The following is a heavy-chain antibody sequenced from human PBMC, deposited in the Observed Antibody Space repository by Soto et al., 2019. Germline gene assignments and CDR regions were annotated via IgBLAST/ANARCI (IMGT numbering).Heavy chain of an antibody. CDR2: TYYRSKWYN. CDR1: GDSVSSNSAA. V-gene: IGHV6-1*01. D-gene: IGHD1-7*01. J-gene: IGHJ3*02. CDR3: ARANRLKLRTRGAFDI. Sequence: SQTLSLTCAISGDSVSSNSAAWNWIRQSPSRGLEWLGRTYYRSKWYNDYAVSVKSRITINPDTSKNQFSLQLNSVTPEDTAVYYCARANRLKLRTRGAFDIWGQGTMVTVSS.